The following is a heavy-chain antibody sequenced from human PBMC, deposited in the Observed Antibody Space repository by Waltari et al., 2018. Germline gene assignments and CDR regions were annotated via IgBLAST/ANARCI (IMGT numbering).Heavy chain of an antibody. Sequence: QVQLVQSGAEVKKPGASVKVSCKASGYTFTGYYMHWVRQAPGQGLEWMGWINPNSGGTNYAQKFQGRVTMTRDTSISTAYMELSRLRSDDTAVYYCARDSDGVFGVVITRYYYYYMDVWGKGTTVTVSS. J-gene: IGHJ6*03. D-gene: IGHD3-3*01. CDR1: GYTFTGYY. V-gene: IGHV1-2*02. CDR2: INPNSGGT. CDR3: ARDSDGVFGVVITRYYYYYMDV.